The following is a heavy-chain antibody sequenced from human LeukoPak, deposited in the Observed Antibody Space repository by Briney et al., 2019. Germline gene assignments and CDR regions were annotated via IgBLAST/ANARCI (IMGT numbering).Heavy chain of an antibody. CDR1: GFTFSDYY. CDR2: ISGTSTYT. D-gene: IGHD2-21*02. V-gene: IGHV3-11*05. J-gene: IGHJ4*02. CDR3: ARDISYCGGDCAPYYFDY. Sequence: PGGSLRLSCAASGFTFSDYYTSWIRQAPGKGLEWVSYISGTSTYTNCADSVKGRFTISRDNAKNSLYLQMNSLRAEDTAVYYCARDISYCGGDCAPYYFDYWGQGTLVTVSS.